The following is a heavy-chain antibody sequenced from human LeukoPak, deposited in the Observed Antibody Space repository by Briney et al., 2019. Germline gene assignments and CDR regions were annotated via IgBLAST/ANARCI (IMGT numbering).Heavy chain of an antibody. D-gene: IGHD3-22*01. CDR2: ISSDGSNK. V-gene: IGHV3-30-3*01. Sequence: GGSLRLSCAASGFIFSSYAVHWVRQAPGKGLEWVTVISSDGSNKYYADSVEGRFTISRDNSDNTLYLQMNSLRAEDTAVYYCAKDIFPTTEYYYDTSGPVDYWGQGTLVTVSS. J-gene: IGHJ4*02. CDR3: AKDIFPTTEYYYDTSGPVDY. CDR1: GFIFSSYA.